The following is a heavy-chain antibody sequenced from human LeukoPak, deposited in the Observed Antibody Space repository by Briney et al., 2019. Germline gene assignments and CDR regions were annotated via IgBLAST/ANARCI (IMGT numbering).Heavy chain of an antibody. Sequence: GSLRLSCAASGFTFSTYGMNWVRQAPGKGLEWVSYIIGSSSIIHYADSVKGRFTISRDNSKNTLFLQMNSLRAEDTAVYYCARDLGSTNYYFDYWGQGTLVTVSS. CDR2: IIGSSSII. J-gene: IGHJ4*02. CDR1: GFTFSTYG. V-gene: IGHV3-48*01. CDR3: ARDLGSTNYYFDY. D-gene: IGHD2-8*01.